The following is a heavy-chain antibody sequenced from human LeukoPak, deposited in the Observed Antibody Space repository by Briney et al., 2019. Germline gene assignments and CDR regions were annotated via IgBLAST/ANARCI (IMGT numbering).Heavy chain of an antibody. V-gene: IGHV3-23*01. CDR2: VGPSGART. CDR3: VGGSGSRRWVDY. Sequence: GGSLRLSCAASGFTFSHHGMNWVRQAPGKGLEWVSGVGPSGARTYYADSVKGRFTISRDNSKNTLYLQMNSLRAEDTAVYYCVGGSGSRRWVDYWGQGTLVTVSS. CDR1: GFTFSHHG. D-gene: IGHD3-10*01. J-gene: IGHJ4*02.